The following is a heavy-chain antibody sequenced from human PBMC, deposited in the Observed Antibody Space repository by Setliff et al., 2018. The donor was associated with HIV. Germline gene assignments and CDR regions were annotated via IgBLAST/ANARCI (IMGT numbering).Heavy chain of an antibody. J-gene: IGHJ4*02. V-gene: IGHV4-4*09. CDR3: ARGLSFYDPGGFDY. CDR1: GGSISSYY. D-gene: IGHD3-22*01. CDR2: IYTSGST. Sequence: SETLSLTCTVSGGSISSYYWSWIRQPPRKGLEWIGYIYTSGSTNYNPSLKSRVTISVDTSKNQFSLKLSSVTAADTAVYYCARGLSFYDPGGFDYWGQGTLVTV.